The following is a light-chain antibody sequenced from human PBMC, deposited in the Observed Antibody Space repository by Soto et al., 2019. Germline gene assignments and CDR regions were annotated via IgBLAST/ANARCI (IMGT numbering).Light chain of an antibody. CDR1: QSVSTSY. CDR2: DAF. J-gene: IGKJ1*01. V-gene: IGKV3-20*01. Sequence: EIVLRRAPGTRSLSPGERHTLSCRASQSVSTSYVAWYQQKFGQAPRLLIYDAFSRATGIPDRCSASGSGTDFTLTISRLEPEDFAVYYCQQYKTFGQGTKVDIK. CDR3: QQYKT.